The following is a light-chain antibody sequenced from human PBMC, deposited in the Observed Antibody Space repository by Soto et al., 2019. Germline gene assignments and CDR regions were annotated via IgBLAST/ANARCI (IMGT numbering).Light chain of an antibody. J-gene: IGKJ4*01. Sequence: EIVLTHSPATLSLFPWERATLSGKASQGGRAYLAWYQQKPGQAPRLLISDASKRATGIPARFSGSGSGTDFSLTISSLEAEDFAVYYCHQRSNWPRTFGGGTKVDIK. CDR3: HQRSNWPRT. V-gene: IGKV3-11*01. CDR2: DAS. CDR1: QGGRAY.